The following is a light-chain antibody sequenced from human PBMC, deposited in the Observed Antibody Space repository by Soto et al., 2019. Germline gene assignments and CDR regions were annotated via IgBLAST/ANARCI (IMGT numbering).Light chain of an antibody. Sequence: DIQMTQSPSSLSASVGDRVTITCQASQDITNSLNWYQQKPGKAPKVLIYDASILETGVPSRFSGSGSGTDFTFPLSSLHTEDGATYYCQQYDNLPLTFGPGTTVDIE. CDR3: QQYDNLPLT. CDR2: DAS. J-gene: IGKJ3*01. V-gene: IGKV1-33*01. CDR1: QDITNS.